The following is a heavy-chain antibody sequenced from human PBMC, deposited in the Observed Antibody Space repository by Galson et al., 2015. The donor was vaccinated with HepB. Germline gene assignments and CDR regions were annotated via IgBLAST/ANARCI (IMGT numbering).Heavy chain of an antibody. CDR2: IIPIVGIT. CDR1: GGTFNSYT. J-gene: IGHJ4*02. CDR3: ARGSWVRGVIDY. V-gene: IGHV1-69*02. D-gene: IGHD3-10*01. Sequence: SVKVSCKASGGTFNSYTISWVRQAPGQGLEWMGRIIPIVGITNYAQKFQGRVTITADKSTSTAYMELSSLRSEDTAVYYCARGSWVRGVIDYWGQGTLVTVSS.